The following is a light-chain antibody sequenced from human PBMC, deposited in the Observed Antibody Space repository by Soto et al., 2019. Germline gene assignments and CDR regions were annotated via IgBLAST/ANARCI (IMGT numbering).Light chain of an antibody. V-gene: IGLV1-44*01. Sequence: QSVLTQPPSASGTPGQRVTISCSGSSSNIGSKSATWYQQLPGTAPKLLIYNNIERPSGVPDRFSGSTSGTSASLAISGLQSEDEADYYCGALDGSLNAYVCGVGTKLTVL. CDR3: GALDGSLNAYV. CDR2: NNI. CDR1: SSNIGSKS. J-gene: IGLJ1*01.